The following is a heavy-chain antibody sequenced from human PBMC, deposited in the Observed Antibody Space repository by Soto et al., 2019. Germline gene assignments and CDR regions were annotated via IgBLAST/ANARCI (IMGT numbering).Heavy chain of an antibody. J-gene: IGHJ5*02. CDR3: ARNTNYYDSNGYYYNWFDT. D-gene: IGHD3-22*01. CDR1: RFTFSTYW. CDR2: VKQDGSEK. Sequence: GGSLRLSCAASRFTFSTYWMSWVRQAPGKGLEWVANVKQDGSEKYYVDSVKGRFTISRDNAKNSLYLQMNSLRAEDTAVYYCARNTNYYDSNGYYYNWFDTWGQGTLVTVSS. V-gene: IGHV3-7*01.